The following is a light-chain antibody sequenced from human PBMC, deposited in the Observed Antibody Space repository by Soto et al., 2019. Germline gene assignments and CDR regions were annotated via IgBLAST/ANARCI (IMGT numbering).Light chain of an antibody. CDR2: DAS. CDR3: QQRSNWPPIT. Sequence: LLSHCPGEMSHFPGERATLFCSSSQSVSSYLAWYQQKPGQAPRLLIYDASNRATGIPARFSGSGSGTDFTLTISSLEPEDFAVYYCQQRSNWPPITVGQGTRLEIK. J-gene: IGKJ5*01. CDR1: QSVSSY. V-gene: IGKV3-11*01.